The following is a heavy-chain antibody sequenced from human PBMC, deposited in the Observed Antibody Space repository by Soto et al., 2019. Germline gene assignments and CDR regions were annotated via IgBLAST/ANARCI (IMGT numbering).Heavy chain of an antibody. J-gene: IGHJ2*01. CDR1: GGSFSDYY. V-gene: IGHV4-34*01. D-gene: IGHD3-10*01. CDR2: INHSGST. Sequence: QVRLQQWGAGLLKPSETLPLTCAIYGGSFSDYYWSWIRQPPGKGLEWIGEINHSGSTNYNPSLKRRVTISVDTSKSQFSLKLNSVTAADTAVYYCAREVPSRYFDLWGRGTPVTVSS. CDR3: AREVPSRYFDL.